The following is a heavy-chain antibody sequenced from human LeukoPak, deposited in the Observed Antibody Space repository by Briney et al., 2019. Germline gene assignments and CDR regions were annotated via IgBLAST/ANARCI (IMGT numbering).Heavy chain of an antibody. CDR2: FDPEDGET. Sequence: ASVKDSCMVSGYTLTELSMHWVRPAPRKGLERMGGFDPEDGETIYAQKFQGRVTMTEDTSTDTAYMELSSLRSEDTAVYYCATVGYYDSSGYYSSEYFQHWGQGTLVTVSS. CDR3: ATVGYYDSSGYYSSEYFQH. D-gene: IGHD3-22*01. J-gene: IGHJ1*01. CDR1: GYTLTELS. V-gene: IGHV1-24*01.